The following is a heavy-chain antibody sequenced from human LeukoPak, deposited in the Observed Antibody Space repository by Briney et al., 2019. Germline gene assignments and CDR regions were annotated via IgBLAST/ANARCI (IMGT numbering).Heavy chain of an antibody. J-gene: IGHJ6*03. CDR1: GGSISSSSYY. CDR3: ARVEEGYGSGRRENYYYYYMDV. CDR2: IYYSGST. Sequence: SETLSLTCIVSGGSISSSSYYWGWIRQPPGKGLEWIGSIYYSGSTNYNPSLKSRVTISVNTSKNQFSLKLSSVTAADTAVYYCARVEEGYGSGRRENYYYYYMDVWGKGTTVTISS. V-gene: IGHV4-39*07. D-gene: IGHD3-10*01.